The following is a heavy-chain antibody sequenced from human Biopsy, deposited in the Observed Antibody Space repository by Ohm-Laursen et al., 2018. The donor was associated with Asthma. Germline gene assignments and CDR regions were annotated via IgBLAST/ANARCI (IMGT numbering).Heavy chain of an antibody. CDR3: ARDMNGDGWYFDY. Sequence: SLRLPCAASGFTFSTYAMHWVRQAPGKGLEWVAVISYDGSNKYYADSVKGRFTISRDNSKNTLYLQMNSLRSDDTAVYYCARDMNGDGWYFDYWGQGTLVTVSS. J-gene: IGHJ4*02. D-gene: IGHD5-24*01. CDR2: ISYDGSNK. CDR1: GFTFSTYA. V-gene: IGHV3-30-3*01.